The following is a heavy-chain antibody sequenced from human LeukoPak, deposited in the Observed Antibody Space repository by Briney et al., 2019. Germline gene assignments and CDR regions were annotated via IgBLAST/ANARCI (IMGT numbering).Heavy chain of an antibody. CDR2: ISYDGSNK. V-gene: IGHV3-30-3*01. CDR1: GFNFSSYA. Sequence: GGSLRLSCAASGFNFSSYAMHWVRQAPGQGLEWVAVISYDGSNKYHPDSVKGRFTISRDNSKNTLYLQMNSLGAEDTAVYYCARGRGSLPTKNVDTAMVTGHFDYWGQGTLVTVSS. CDR3: ARGRGSLPTKNVDTAMVTGHFDY. D-gene: IGHD5-18*01. J-gene: IGHJ4*02.